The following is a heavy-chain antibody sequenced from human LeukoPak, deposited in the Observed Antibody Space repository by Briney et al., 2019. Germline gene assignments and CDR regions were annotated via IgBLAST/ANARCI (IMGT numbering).Heavy chain of an antibody. J-gene: IGHJ5*02. CDR1: GGSISSGGYY. D-gene: IGHD6-13*01. CDR2: IYYSGST. Sequence: SQTLSLTCTVSGGSISSGGYYWSWIRQHPGKGLEWIGYIYYSGSTYYNPSLKSRVTISVDTSKNQFSLKLSSVTAADTAVYYCARGCSAGTPHNWFDPWGQGTLVTVSS. V-gene: IGHV4-31*03. CDR3: ARGCSAGTPHNWFDP.